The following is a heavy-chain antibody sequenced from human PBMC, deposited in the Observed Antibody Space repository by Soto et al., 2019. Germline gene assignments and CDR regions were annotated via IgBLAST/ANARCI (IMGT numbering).Heavy chain of an antibody. CDR2: IIPIFGTA. CDR1: GGTFSSYA. CDR3: ARDRHSSTHPPDYYYGMDV. D-gene: IGHD6-13*01. V-gene: IGHV1-69*06. Sequence: ASVKVSCKASGGTFSSYAISWVRQAPGQGLEWMGGIIPIFGTANYAQKFQGRVTITADKSTSTAYMGLSSLRSEDTAVYYCARDRHSSTHPPDYYYGMDVWGQGTTVTVSS. J-gene: IGHJ6*02.